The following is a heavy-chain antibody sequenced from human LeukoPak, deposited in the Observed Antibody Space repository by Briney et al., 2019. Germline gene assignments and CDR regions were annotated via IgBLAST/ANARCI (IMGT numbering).Heavy chain of an antibody. J-gene: IGHJ5*02. CDR2: INHSGST. D-gene: IGHD6-19*01. CDR3: ARSRGVSSGWTLDNWFDP. V-gene: IGHV4-34*01. CDR1: GGSFSGYY. Sequence: SETLSLTCAVYGGSFSGYYWSWVRQPPGKGLEGMGEINHSGSTNYNPSLKSRVTISVDTSKNHFSLKLSSVPAADTAVYYCARSRGVSSGWTLDNWFDPWGQGTLVTVSS.